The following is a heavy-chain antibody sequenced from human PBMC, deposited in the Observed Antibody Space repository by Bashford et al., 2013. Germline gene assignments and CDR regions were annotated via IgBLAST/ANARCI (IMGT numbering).Heavy chain of an antibody. CDR2: ISSSGSTI. Sequence: GSLRLSCAASGFTFSSYEMNWVRQAPGKGLEWVSYISSSGSTIYYADSVKGRFTISRDNAKNSLYLQMNSLRAEDTAVYYCARVQEYGGNSGDAFDIWGQGTMVTVSS. V-gene: IGHV3-48*03. CDR1: GFTFSSYE. CDR3: ARVQEYGGNSGDAFDI. D-gene: IGHD4-23*01. J-gene: IGHJ3*02.